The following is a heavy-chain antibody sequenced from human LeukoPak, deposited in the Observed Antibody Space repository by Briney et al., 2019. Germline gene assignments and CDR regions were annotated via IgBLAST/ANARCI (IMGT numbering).Heavy chain of an antibody. CDR2: ISPSGGST. CDR3: ANTGDYYDSSGYSS. CDR1: GYTLTELS. Sequence: ASVKVSCKVSGYTLTELSMHWVRQAPGQGLEWMGIISPSGGSTNYAQKFQGRVTMTRDTSTSTVYMELSSLRSEDTAVYYCANTGDYYDSSGYSSWGQGTLVTVSS. V-gene: IGHV1-46*01. D-gene: IGHD3-22*01. J-gene: IGHJ5*02.